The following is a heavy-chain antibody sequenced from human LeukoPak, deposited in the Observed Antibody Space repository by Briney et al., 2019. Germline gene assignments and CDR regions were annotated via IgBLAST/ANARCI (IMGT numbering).Heavy chain of an antibody. D-gene: IGHD3-22*01. J-gene: IGHJ4*02. CDR1: GYTFTSCA. CDR2: INAGNGNT. Sequence: ASVKVSCKASGYTFTSCAMRWVRQAPGQRLEWMGWINAGNGNTKYSQKFQGRVTITRDTSASTAYMELSSLRSEDTAVYYCARSPPYYDSSALDYWGQGTLVTVSS. V-gene: IGHV1-3*01. CDR3: ARSPPYYDSSALDY.